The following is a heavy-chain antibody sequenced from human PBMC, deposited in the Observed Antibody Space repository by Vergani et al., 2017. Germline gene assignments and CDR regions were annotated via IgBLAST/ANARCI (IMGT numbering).Heavy chain of an antibody. Sequence: QVQLQESGPGLVKPSETLSLTCTVSGGSISSYYWSWIRQPPGKGLEWIGYIYYSGSANYNPSLKSRVTISVDTSKNQFPLKLSAVTAADTAVYYCARGRGVSVSIAARGEFDPWGQGTLVTVSS. J-gene: IGHJ5*02. CDR3: ARGRGVSVSIAARGEFDP. V-gene: IGHV4-59*01. D-gene: IGHD6-6*01. CDR2: IYYSGSA. CDR1: GGSISSYY.